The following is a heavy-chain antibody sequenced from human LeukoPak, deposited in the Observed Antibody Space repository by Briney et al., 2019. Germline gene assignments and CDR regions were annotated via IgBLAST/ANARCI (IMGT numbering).Heavy chain of an antibody. CDR1: GFTFSSYS. CDR3: ARGYGSGSSHVDY. D-gene: IGHD3-10*01. Sequence: GGSLRLSCAASGFTFSSYSMTWVRQAPGKGLEWVSYISSSGSTIYYADSVKGRFTISRDNAKNSLYLQMNSLRAEDTAVYYCARGYGSGSSHVDYWGQGTLVTVSS. CDR2: ISSSGSTI. J-gene: IGHJ4*02. V-gene: IGHV3-48*04.